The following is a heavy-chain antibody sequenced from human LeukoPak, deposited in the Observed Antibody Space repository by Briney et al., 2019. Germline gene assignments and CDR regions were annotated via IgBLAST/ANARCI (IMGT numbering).Heavy chain of an antibody. Sequence: PGGSLRLSCAASGFTVISNYMSWVRQAPGKGPEWVSVIYSGGSTYHADSVKDRFTISRDDSKNTLYLQMNSLRAEDTAVYYCARVPGSSGWYFDYWGQGTLVTVSS. CDR2: IYSGGST. D-gene: IGHD6-19*01. CDR1: GFTVISNY. V-gene: IGHV3-53*01. J-gene: IGHJ4*02. CDR3: ARVPGSSGWYFDY.